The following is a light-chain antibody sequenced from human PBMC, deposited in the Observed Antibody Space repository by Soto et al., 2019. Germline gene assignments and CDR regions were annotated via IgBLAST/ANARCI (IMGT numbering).Light chain of an antibody. CDR1: QSVSSN. Sequence: EIVMTQSPASLSVSPGERATLSCRASQSVSSNLAWYQQKPGQAPRLLIYGASTGATGVPARFSGSGSGTDFTLTICSLQSEDFAVYYCQQYNNWPRTFGQGTKVDIK. CDR3: QQYNNWPRT. CDR2: GAS. J-gene: IGKJ1*01. V-gene: IGKV3-15*01.